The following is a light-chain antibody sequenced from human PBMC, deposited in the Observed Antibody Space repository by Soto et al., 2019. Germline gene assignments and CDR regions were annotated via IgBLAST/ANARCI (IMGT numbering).Light chain of an antibody. V-gene: IGKV1-5*03. CDR2: KAS. CDR1: QTISSW. J-gene: IGKJ1*01. Sequence: DIQMTQSPSTLSASVGDRVTITCRARQTISSWLAWYQQKPGKAPKILIYKASGLESGVSSRFSGSGSGTEFTLTISSLQPDDFATYYCQQYSTYPWTFGQGTKVEIK. CDR3: QQYSTYPWT.